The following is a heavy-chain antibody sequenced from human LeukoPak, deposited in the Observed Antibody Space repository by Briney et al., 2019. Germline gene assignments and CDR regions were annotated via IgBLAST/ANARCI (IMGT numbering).Heavy chain of an antibody. CDR2: IYTSGST. CDR3: AREGTTATGPPDDAFDI. CDR1: GGSISSYY. Sequence: PSETLSLTCTVSGGSISSYYWSWIRQPAGKGPEWIGRIYTSGSTNYNPSLKSRVTMSVDTSRNQFSLKLSSVTAADTAVYYCAREGTTATGPPDDAFDIWGQGTMVTVSS. V-gene: IGHV4-4*07. J-gene: IGHJ3*02. D-gene: IGHD4-17*01.